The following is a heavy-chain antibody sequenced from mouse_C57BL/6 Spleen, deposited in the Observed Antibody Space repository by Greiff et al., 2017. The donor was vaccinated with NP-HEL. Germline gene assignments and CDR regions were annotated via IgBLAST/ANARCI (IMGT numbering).Heavy chain of an antibody. D-gene: IGHD2-4*01. J-gene: IGHJ1*03. CDR3: AREGNDYDGDWYFDV. V-gene: IGHV5-16*01. CDR1: GFTFSDYY. CDR2: INDDGSST. Sequence: EVQLVESEGGLVQPGSSIKLSCTASGFTFSDYYMAWVRQVPEKGLEWVANINDDGSSTYYLDALKSRFSISRDNAKNMLYLQMSSLKSEDTATYYCAREGNDYDGDWYFDVWGTGTTVTVSS.